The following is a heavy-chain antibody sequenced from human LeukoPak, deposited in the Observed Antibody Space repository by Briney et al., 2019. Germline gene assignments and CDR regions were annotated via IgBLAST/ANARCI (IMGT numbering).Heavy chain of an antibody. CDR3: ARDPVQGSGRLGFDY. J-gene: IGHJ4*02. CDR1: GGSISSSNW. V-gene: IGHV4-4*02. Sequence: PSGTLSLTCAVSGGSISSSNWWSWVRQPPGKGLEWIGEIYHSGSTNYNPSLKSRVAILVDKSKNQFSLKLSSVTAADTAVYYCARDPVQGSGRLGFDYWGQGTLVTVSS. CDR2: IYHSGST. D-gene: IGHD3-10*01.